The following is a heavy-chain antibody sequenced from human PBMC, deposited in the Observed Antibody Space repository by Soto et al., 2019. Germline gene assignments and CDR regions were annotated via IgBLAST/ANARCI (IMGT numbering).Heavy chain of an antibody. J-gene: IGHJ4*02. CDR1: GGSISSSSYY. V-gene: IGHV4-39*01. Sequence: PSETLSLTCTVSGGSISSSSYYWGWIRQPPGKGLEWIGSIYYRGNTYYNPSLKSRVTISVDTSKNQFSLKLSSVTAADTAVYYCARARGGYFDYWGQGTLVTVSS. CDR3: ARARGGYFDY. CDR2: IYYRGNT.